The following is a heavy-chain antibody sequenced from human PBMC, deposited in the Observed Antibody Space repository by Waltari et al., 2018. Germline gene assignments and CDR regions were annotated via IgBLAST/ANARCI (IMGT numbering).Heavy chain of an antibody. CDR2: INHSGST. V-gene: IGHV4-34*01. CDR1: GGSFSGYY. J-gene: IGHJ3*02. CDR3: ARGLPYYVWGGGAFDI. Sequence: QVQIQQWGAGLLKPSETLSLTCAVYGGSFSGYYWSWIRQPPGKGLEWIGEINHSGSTNYNPSLKSRVTISVDTSKNQFSLKLSSVTAADTAVYYCARGLPYYVWGGGAFDIWGQGTMVTVSS. D-gene: IGHD3-10*02.